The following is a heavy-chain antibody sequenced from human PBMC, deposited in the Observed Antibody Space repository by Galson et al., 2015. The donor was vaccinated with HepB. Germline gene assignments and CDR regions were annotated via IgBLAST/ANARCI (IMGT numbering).Heavy chain of an antibody. CDR2: INAGNGNT. CDR1: GYTFTSYA. D-gene: IGHD1-26*01. CDR3: ARGSIVGTSGAFDI. J-gene: IGHJ3*02. V-gene: IGHV1-3*01. Sequence: SVKVSCKASGYTFTSYAMHWVRQAPGQRLEWMGWINAGNGNTKYSQKFQGRVTITRDTSASTAYMELSSLRSEDTAVYYCARGSIVGTSGAFDIWGQGTMVTVSS.